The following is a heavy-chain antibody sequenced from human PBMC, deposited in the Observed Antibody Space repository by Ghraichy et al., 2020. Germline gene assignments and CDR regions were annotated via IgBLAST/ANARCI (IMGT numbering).Heavy chain of an antibody. CDR1: GFGLSRHW. Sequence: LSLTCAASGFGLSRHWMSWVRQAPGKGLEWVANIKGDESETYYVDSVKGRFTISRDNAKNVLFLQMNTLRAEDTAVYYCAKEVGYYDFWYGYSDAFDIWGQGTKVTISS. J-gene: IGHJ3*02. CDR3: AKEVGYYDFWYGYSDAFDI. V-gene: IGHV3-7*01. D-gene: IGHD3-3*01. CDR2: IKGDESET.